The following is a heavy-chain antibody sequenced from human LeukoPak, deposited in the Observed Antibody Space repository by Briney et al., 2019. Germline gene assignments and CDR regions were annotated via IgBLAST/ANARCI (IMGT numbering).Heavy chain of an antibody. CDR3: ARVLPVEGNTAISTPIDY. D-gene: IGHD5-18*01. V-gene: IGHV1-2*02. J-gene: IGHJ4*02. CDR2: INPNSGGT. Sequence: GASVKVSCKASGYTFTGYYMHWVRQAPGQGLEWMGWINPNSGGTNYAQKFQGRVTMTRDTSISTAYMELSRLRSDDTAVYYCARVLPVEGNTAISTPIDYGGQGPLFTFSS. CDR1: GYTFTGYY.